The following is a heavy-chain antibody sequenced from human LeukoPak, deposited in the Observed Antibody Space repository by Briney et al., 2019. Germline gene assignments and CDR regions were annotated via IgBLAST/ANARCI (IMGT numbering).Heavy chain of an antibody. V-gene: IGHV3-23*01. Sequence: QSGGSLRLSCAASGFTFSSYWMSWVRQAPGKGLEWVSAISGSGGSTYYADSVKGRFTISRDNSKNTLYLQMNSLRAEDTAVYYCAKDCIGDYYYMDVWGKGTTVTVSS. J-gene: IGHJ6*03. CDR1: GFTFSSYW. CDR2: ISGSGGST. CDR3: AKDCIGDYYYMDV. D-gene: IGHD2-15*01.